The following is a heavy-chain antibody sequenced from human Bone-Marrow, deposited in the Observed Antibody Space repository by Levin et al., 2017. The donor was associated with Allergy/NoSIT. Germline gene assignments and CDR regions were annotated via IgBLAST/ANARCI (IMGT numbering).Heavy chain of an antibody. V-gene: IGHV3-11*05. Sequence: GGSLRLSCAASGFSFSDYYMSWSRQAPEKGLEWISYISGDTSYTNYADSVRGRLTISRDNAGNSLYLHMTSLRAEDTAAYYCARGGDFDLLTGKRWGYWGQGTLVTVSS. CDR1: GFSFSDYY. CDR3: ARGGDFDLLTGKRWGY. J-gene: IGHJ4*02. CDR2: ISGDTSYT. D-gene: IGHD3-9*01.